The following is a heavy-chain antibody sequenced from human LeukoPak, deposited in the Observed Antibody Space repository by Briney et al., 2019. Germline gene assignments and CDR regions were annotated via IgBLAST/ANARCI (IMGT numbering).Heavy chain of an antibody. Sequence: ASVKVSCKVSGYTLTELSMHWVRQAPGKGLVWMGGFDPEDGETIYAQKFQGRVTMTEDTSTDTAYMELSSLRSEDTAVYYCATAGSSWYAPFDYWGQGTLVTVSS. CDR3: ATAGSSWYAPFDY. CDR1: GYTLTELS. D-gene: IGHD6-13*01. CDR2: FDPEDGET. J-gene: IGHJ4*02. V-gene: IGHV1-24*01.